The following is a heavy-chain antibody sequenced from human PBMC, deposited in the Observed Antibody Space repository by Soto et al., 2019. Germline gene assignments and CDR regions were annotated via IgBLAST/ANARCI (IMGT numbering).Heavy chain of an antibody. Sequence: EVQLVETGGGLIQPGGSLRLSCAASGFTVSSNYMSWVRQAPGKGLEWVSVIYSGGSTYYADSVKGRFTISRDNSKNKLYLQMNSVRAEDTAVYYCARGEVVAAKGYGMDVGGQGTTVTVSS. CDR3: ARGEVVAAKGYGMDV. CDR1: GFTVSSNY. D-gene: IGHD2-15*01. CDR2: IYSGGST. V-gene: IGHV3-53*02. J-gene: IGHJ6*02.